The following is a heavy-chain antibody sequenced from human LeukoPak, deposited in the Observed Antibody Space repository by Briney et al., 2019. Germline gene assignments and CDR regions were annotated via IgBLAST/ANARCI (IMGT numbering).Heavy chain of an antibody. CDR3: ARDGSLAY. Sequence: ASVKVSCKASGYTFTGYYIHWVRQAPGQGLEWMGWINSNSGATNYAQKFRGRVTMTRDTSISTAYMELTRLASDDTAVYYCARDGSLAYWGQGTLVTVSS. CDR1: GYTFTGYY. J-gene: IGHJ4*02. V-gene: IGHV1-2*02. D-gene: IGHD5-12*01. CDR2: INSNSGAT.